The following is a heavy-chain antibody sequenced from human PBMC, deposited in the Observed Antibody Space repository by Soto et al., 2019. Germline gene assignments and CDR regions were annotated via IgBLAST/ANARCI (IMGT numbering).Heavy chain of an antibody. J-gene: IGHJ6*02. Sequence: SGPTLVNPTQTLTLTCTFSGFSLSTSGVGVGWIRQPPGKALEWLALIYWDDDKRYSPSLKSRLTITKDTSKNQVVLTMTNMDPVDTATYYCAHVGSTFGADYYYYGMDVWGQGTMVTVFS. CDR2: IYWDDDK. D-gene: IGHD3-16*01. CDR3: AHVGSTFGADYYYYGMDV. CDR1: GFSLSTSGVG. V-gene: IGHV2-5*02.